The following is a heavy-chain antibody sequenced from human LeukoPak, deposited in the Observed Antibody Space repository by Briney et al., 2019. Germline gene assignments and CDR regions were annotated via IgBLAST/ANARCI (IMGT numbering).Heavy chain of an antibody. D-gene: IGHD6-13*01. V-gene: IGHV3-48*01. CDR2: ISSSSSTI. CDR1: GFTFSSYS. J-gene: IGHJ4*02. CDR3: AKALRQQPRAYDY. Sequence: PGGSLRLSCAASGFTFSSYSMNWVRQAPGKGLEWVSYISSSSSTIYYADSVKGRFTISRDNSKNTLYLQMDSLRAEDTAIYYCAKALRQQPRAYDYWGQGTLVTVSS.